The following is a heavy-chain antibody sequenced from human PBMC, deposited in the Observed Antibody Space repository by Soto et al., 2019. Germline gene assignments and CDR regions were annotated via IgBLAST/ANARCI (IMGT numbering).Heavy chain of an antibody. CDR2: IIPIFGTA. CDR3: ARVLELSNYYYYGMDV. CDR1: GGTFSSYA. V-gene: IGHV1-69*13. Sequence: GASVKVSCKASGGTFSSYAISWVRQAPGQGLEWMGGIIPIFGTANYAQKFQGRVTITADESTSTAYMELSSLRSEDTAVYYCARVLELSNYYYYGMDVWGQGPTVTVSS. J-gene: IGHJ6*02. D-gene: IGHD1-7*01.